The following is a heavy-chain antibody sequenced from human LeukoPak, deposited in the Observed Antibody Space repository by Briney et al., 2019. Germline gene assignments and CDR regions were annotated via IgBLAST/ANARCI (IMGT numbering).Heavy chain of an antibody. CDR3: ARVVQDYYDSSGYYYKKNAEYFQH. V-gene: IGHV1-18*01. D-gene: IGHD3-22*01. J-gene: IGHJ1*01. Sequence: ASVTVSFKASGYTFTSYGISWVRQAPGQGLEWMGWISAYNGNTNYAQKLQGRVTMTTDTSTSTAYMELRSLRSDDTAVYYCARVVQDYYDSSGYYYKKNAEYFQHWGQGTLVTVSS. CDR2: ISAYNGNT. CDR1: GYTFTSYG.